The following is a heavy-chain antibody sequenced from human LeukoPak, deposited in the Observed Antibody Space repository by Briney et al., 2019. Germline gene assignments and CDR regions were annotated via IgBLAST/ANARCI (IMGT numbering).Heavy chain of an antibody. CDR3: ARVDTGYASSWFGGLWFDY. CDR2: IKQDGGET. Sequence: PGGSLRLSCGASGFTFSTYWMSWVRQAPGKGLEWVTCIKQDGGETNYVDSVRGRFTISRDNAKHSVYLQMSRLRAEDTAVYYCARVDTGYASSWFGGLWFDYWGQGSPVTVSS. D-gene: IGHD6-13*01. J-gene: IGHJ4*02. V-gene: IGHV3-7*04. CDR1: GFTFSTYW.